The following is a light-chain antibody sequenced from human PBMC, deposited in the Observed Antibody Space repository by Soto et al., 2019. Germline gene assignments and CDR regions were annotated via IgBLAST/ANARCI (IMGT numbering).Light chain of an antibody. J-gene: IGKJ1*01. CDR2: AAS. Sequence: DIQMTQSPSSLSASLGDRVTITCRASQGMRNDLGWDQQKQGKAPNLLIYAASSLQSGVPSRFSGSGSGTESTLTISSLQPEYFATYYCRKPHSYRKTFGKGTNVEIK. CDR3: RKPHSYRKT. V-gene: IGKV1-17*01. CDR1: QGMRND.